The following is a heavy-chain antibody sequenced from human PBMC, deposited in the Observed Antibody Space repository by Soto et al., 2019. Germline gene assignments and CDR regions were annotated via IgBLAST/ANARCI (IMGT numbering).Heavy chain of an antibody. D-gene: IGHD3-10*01. Sequence: EVQLLESGGGLVQPGGSLRLSCAASGFTFSNYAMTWVRQAPGKGLEWVSALSGSGNSTYYPDSVKGRFTIYRDNSKKTQYQQMNRLSAEATAVDYCANFGAGSGYFEYWGQGTLVTVSS. CDR3: ANFGAGSGYFEY. J-gene: IGHJ4*02. CDR2: LSGSGNST. CDR1: GFTFSNYA. V-gene: IGHV3-23*01.